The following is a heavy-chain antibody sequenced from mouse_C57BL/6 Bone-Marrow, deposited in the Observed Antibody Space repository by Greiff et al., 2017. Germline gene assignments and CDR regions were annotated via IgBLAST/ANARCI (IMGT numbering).Heavy chain of an antibody. CDR1: GYTFTDYY. J-gene: IGHJ3*01. CDR3: AREGYGSSPAWFAY. Sequence: EVQLQQSGPVLVKPGASVKMSCKASGYTFTDYYMNWVKQSHGKSLEWIGVFNPYNGGTSSNQKFKGKATLTVDKSSSTAYMGLNSLTSEDSAVYCCAREGYGSSPAWFAYWGQGTLVTVSA. D-gene: IGHD1-1*01. CDR2: FNPYNGGT. V-gene: IGHV1-19*01.